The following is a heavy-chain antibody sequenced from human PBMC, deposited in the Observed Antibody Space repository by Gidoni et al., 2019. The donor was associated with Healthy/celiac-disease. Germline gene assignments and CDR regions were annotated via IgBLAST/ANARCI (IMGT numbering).Heavy chain of an antibody. CDR2: INAGNGNT. Sequence: VQLVQSGAEVKKPGASVNVSCKSSGSNFTSYAMHWVRQAPGQRLEWMGWINAGNGNTKYSQKFQGRVTITRDKSGSRAYMELSRRRYEDTAVYDCARDIVVVTAASDGMDVWGQGTTVTVSS. CDR1: GSNFTSYA. D-gene: IGHD2-2*01. J-gene: IGHJ6*02. CDR3: ARDIVVVTAASDGMDV. V-gene: IGHV1-3*01.